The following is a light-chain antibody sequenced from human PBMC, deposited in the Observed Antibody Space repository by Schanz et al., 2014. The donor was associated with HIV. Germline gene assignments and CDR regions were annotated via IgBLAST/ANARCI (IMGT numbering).Light chain of an antibody. Sequence: EIVLTQSPGTLSLSPGERGTLSCRASKSVISSYIGWYQQKPGQAPRLLIYGASIRATGIPDRFSGSGSGTDFTLTISRLEPEDFAVYYCHHYGTSPPAFTFGPGTKVDIK. J-gene: IGKJ3*01. CDR1: KSVISSY. CDR2: GAS. CDR3: HHYGTSPPAFT. V-gene: IGKV3-20*01.